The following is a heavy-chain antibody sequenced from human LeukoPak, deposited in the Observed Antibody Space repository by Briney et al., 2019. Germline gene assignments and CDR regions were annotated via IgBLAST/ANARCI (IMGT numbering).Heavy chain of an antibody. CDR2: INPNSGGT. V-gene: IGHV1-2*02. CDR3: ARGAMVRGVIRSLRY. J-gene: IGHJ4*02. Sequence: ASVKVSCKASGYTFTGYYMHWVRQAPGQGLEWMGWINPNSGGTNYAQKCQGRVTMTRDTSISTAYMELSRLRSDDTAVYYCARGAMVRGVIRSLRYWGQGTLVTVSS. CDR1: GYTFTGYY. D-gene: IGHD3-10*01.